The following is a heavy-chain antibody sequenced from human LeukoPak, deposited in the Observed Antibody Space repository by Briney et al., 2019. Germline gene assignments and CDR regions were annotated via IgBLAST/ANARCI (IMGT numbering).Heavy chain of an antibody. CDR2: INHSGST. J-gene: IGHJ6*02. Sequence: YPSETLSLTCAVYGGSFSGYYWSWIRQPPGKGLEWIGEINHSGSTNYNPSLKSRVTISVDTSKNQFSLKLSSVTAADTAVYYCARRGSRDGYPPQPYYYYGMDVWGQGTTVTVSS. V-gene: IGHV4-34*01. CDR1: GGSFSGYY. CDR3: ARRGSRDGYPPQPYYYYGMDV. D-gene: IGHD5-24*01.